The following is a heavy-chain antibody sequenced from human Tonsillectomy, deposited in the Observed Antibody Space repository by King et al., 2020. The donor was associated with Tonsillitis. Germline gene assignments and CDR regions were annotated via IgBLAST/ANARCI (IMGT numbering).Heavy chain of an antibody. J-gene: IGHJ4*02. V-gene: IGHV1-69*04. Sequence: QLVQSGAEVKKPGSSVKVSCKASGGTFSSHAITWVRQAPGQGLEWMGRIIPIIGSGNYAQKFQGRVTMTADKSTSTAYMELSSLRSEDTAVYYCARCLYDSSCFTLGYWGQGTLVTVSS. CDR1: GGTFSSHA. CDR3: ARCLYDSSCFTLGY. D-gene: IGHD3-22*01. CDR2: IIPIIGSG.